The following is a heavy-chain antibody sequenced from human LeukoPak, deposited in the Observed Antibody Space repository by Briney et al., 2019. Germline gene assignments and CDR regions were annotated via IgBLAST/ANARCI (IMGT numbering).Heavy chain of an antibody. D-gene: IGHD3-9*01. CDR1: GYTFTSYA. CDR2: INPNHGNT. CDR3: ARNKPLRYFDWFYDTYYYYGMHH. J-gene: IGHJ6*02. V-gene: IGHV1-18*03. Sequence: GASVKASCKASGYTFTSYAISWVRQATGQGLEWMGWINPNHGNTNYPQKLQGRLTMTRDTPISTAYMELSSLRPDELAVYNCARNKPLRYFDWFYDTYYYYGMHHRGQGTTVPVFS.